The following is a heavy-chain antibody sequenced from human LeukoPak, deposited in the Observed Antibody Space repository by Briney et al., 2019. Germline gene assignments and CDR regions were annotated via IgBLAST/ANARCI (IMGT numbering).Heavy chain of an antibody. D-gene: IGHD2-21*02. CDR1: GGSISSSSYY. CDR2: IYYSGST. J-gene: IGHJ4*02. V-gene: IGHV4-39*07. CDR3: ARDPIAYCGADCYSD. Sequence: SSETLSLTCTVSGGSISSSSYYWGWIRQPPGKGLEWIGSIYYSGSTYYNPSLKDRLTISIDTSKSQFSLKLTSVTAADTAVYYCARDPIAYCGADCYSDWGQGTLVTVSS.